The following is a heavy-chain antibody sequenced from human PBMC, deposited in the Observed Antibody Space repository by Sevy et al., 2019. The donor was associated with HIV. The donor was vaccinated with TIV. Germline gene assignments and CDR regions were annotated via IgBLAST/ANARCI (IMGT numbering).Heavy chain of an antibody. CDR1: GYTFTSYD. Sequence: ASVKVSCKASGYTFTSYDINWVRQATGQGLEWVGWMNPNSGNTGYAQKFQGRVTMTRNTSISTAYMELSSLRSEDTAVYYCARAPRINYCTNGVCYFFDPWGQGTLVTVSS. D-gene: IGHD2-8*01. CDR3: ARAPRINYCTNGVCYFFDP. V-gene: IGHV1-8*01. CDR2: MNPNSGNT. J-gene: IGHJ5*02.